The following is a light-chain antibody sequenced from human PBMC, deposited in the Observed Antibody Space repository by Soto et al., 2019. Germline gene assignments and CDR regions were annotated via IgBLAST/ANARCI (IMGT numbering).Light chain of an antibody. V-gene: IGLV1-40*01. CDR1: SSNIGAGYD. CDR3: ESYDSSLSGAV. J-gene: IGLJ2*01. CDR2: GNR. Sequence: QSVLTQPPSVSGAPGQSVTISCTGSSSNIGAGYDVHWYLQLPGTAPKLLIHGNRNRPAGVPDRVSGSKSGTSASLAITGLQAEDEADYYCESYDSSLSGAVFGGGTKLTVL.